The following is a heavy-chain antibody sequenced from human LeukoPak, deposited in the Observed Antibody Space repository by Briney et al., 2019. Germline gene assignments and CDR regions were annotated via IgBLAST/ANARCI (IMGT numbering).Heavy chain of an antibody. D-gene: IGHD6-19*01. Sequence: GGSLRLSCAASGFTFSSYTMNWVRQAPGKGLEWVSSISSSRSYIYYADPVKGRFTISRDNAKKSLYLQMNSLRAEDTAIYYCSRDRARIGVTTGAFDFWGQGIVVTVSS. V-gene: IGHV3-21*01. CDR1: GFTFSSYT. CDR3: SRDRARIGVTTGAFDF. CDR2: ISSSRSYI. J-gene: IGHJ3*01.